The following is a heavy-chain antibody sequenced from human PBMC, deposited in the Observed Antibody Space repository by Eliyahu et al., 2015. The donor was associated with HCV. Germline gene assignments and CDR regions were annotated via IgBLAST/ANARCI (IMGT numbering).Heavy chain of an antibody. CDR1: GFSVSTDGVG. V-gene: IGHV2-5*02. D-gene: IGHD2-15*01. CDR3: ALSFRMRSCSGGNCYYFQY. Sequence: QITLKESGPTLVKPTQTLTLTCTCSGFSVSTDGVGVGWMRQSPGKALEWLAIVXWDDDKRFRPSLKSRVTIIKDTSRNQVVLTMTNMDPVDTATYFCALSFRMRSCSGGNCYYFQYWGQGTLVTVSS. J-gene: IGHJ4*02. CDR2: VXWDDDK.